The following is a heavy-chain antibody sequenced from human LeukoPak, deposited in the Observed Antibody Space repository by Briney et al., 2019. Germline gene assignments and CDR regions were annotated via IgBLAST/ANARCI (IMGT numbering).Heavy chain of an antibody. Sequence: GGSLRLSCAASGFTFSSYSTNWVRQAPGKGLEWVSYISSSSSTIYYADSVKGRFTISRDNAKNPLYLQMNSLRAEDTAVYYCARALNFWSGPPYYYYYMDVWGKGTTVTVSS. CDR1: GFTFSSYS. D-gene: IGHD3-3*01. V-gene: IGHV3-48*01. CDR3: ARALNFWSGPPYYYYYMDV. J-gene: IGHJ6*03. CDR2: ISSSSSTI.